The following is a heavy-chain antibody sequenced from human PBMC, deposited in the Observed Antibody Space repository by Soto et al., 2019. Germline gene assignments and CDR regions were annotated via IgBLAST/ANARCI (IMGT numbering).Heavy chain of an antibody. CDR2: ISWNSGSI. D-gene: IGHD3-3*01. J-gene: IGHJ5*02. V-gene: IGHV3-9*01. CDR1: GFTFDDYA. Sequence: GGSLRLSCAASGFTFDDYAMHWVRQAPGKGLEWVSGISWNSGSIGYADSVKGRFTISRDNAKNSLYLQMNSLRAEDTALYYCAKARSVRFLEWLFFSWGQGTLVTVSS. CDR3: AKARSVRFLEWLFFS.